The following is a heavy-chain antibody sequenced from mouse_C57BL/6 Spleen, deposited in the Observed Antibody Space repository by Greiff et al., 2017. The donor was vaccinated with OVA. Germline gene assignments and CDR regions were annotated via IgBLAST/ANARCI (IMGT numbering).Heavy chain of an antibody. CDR1: GYSFTDYK. D-gene: IGHD4-1*02. J-gene: IGHJ4*01. Sequence: EVQLQQSGPELVKPGASVKISCKASGYSFTDYKRNVGKQSNGKSLDWIGVINPNYGTTSYNQKFKGKATLTVDQSSSTAYMQLNSLTSEDSAVYYCARQLGDYYAMDYWGQGTSVTVSS. CDR3: ARQLGDYYAMDY. V-gene: IGHV1-39*01. CDR2: INPNYGTT.